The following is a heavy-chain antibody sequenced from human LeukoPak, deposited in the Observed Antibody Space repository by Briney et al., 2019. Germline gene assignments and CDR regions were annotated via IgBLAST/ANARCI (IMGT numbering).Heavy chain of an antibody. CDR3: ARAESSSGWYYFDY. CDR1: GYTFTSYG. D-gene: IGHD6-19*01. V-gene: IGHV1-18*01. CDR2: ISDYNGNT. J-gene: IGHJ4*02. Sequence: ASVKVSCKASGYTFTSYGISWVRQAPGQGLEWMGWISDYNGNTNNAQKLQGRVTMTTDTSTSTAYMELRSLRSDDTAVYYCARAESSSGWYYFDYWGQGTLVTVSS.